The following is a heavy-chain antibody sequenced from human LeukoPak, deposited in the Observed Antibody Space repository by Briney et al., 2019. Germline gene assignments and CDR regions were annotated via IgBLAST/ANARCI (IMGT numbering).Heavy chain of an antibody. D-gene: IGHD4-17*01. CDR1: GFTFSSNA. V-gene: IGHV3-21*01. CDR3: TRGSYGDYEY. Sequence: PGGSLRLSCAASGFTFSSNAISWVRQAPGKGLEWVSSIDPSSTYIYYADSVKGRFTISRDNAQNSLYLQMNSLRAEDTAVYYCTRGSYGDYEYWGQGTLVTVSS. CDR2: IDPSSTYI. J-gene: IGHJ4*02.